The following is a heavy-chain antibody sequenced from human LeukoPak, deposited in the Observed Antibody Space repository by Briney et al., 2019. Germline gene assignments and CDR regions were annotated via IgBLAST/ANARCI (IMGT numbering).Heavy chain of an antibody. CDR1: GFTFSSYE. V-gene: IGHV3-48*03. D-gene: IGHD3-3*01. J-gene: IGHJ4*02. CDR2: ISSSGSII. CDR3: AKAPGHITLFGVGNFDY. Sequence: GGSLRLSCAASGFTFSSYEMNWVRQAPGKGLEFISYISSSGSIIYYADSVKGRFTISRDNAKNSLYLQMNSLRGEDTAEYYCAKAPGHITLFGVGNFDYWGQGTLVTVSS.